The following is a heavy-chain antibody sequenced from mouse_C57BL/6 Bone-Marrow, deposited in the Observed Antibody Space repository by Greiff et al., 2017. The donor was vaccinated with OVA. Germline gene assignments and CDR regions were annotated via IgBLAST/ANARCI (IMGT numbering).Heavy chain of an antibody. CDR1: GYAFSSYW. Sequence: VKLMESGAELVKPGASVKISCKASGYAFSSYWMNWVKQRPGKGLEWIGQIYPGDGDTNYNGKFKGKATLTADTSSSTAYMQLSSLTSEDSAVYFCARRGLLRGYFYVCGTGTTVTVSS. CDR3: ARRGLLRGYFYV. CDR2: IYPGDGDT. D-gene: IGHD1-1*01. V-gene: IGHV1-80*01. J-gene: IGHJ1*03.